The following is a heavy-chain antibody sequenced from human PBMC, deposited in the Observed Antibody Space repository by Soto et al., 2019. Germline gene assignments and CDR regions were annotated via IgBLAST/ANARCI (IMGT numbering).Heavy chain of an antibody. CDR3: ARAAVGGYYYGMDG. Sequence: SETLSLTCTVSGVSISSYYWSWILQPPGKGLEWIGYIYYSGSTNYNPSLKSRVTISVDTSKNQFSLKLSSVTAADTAVYYWARAAVGGYYYGMDGWGQGTKVTVAS. CDR1: GVSISSYY. CDR2: IYYSGST. D-gene: IGHD6-13*01. J-gene: IGHJ6*02. V-gene: IGHV4-59*01.